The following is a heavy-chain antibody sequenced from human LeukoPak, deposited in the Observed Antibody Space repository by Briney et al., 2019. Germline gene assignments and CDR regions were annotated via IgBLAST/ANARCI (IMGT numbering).Heavy chain of an antibody. CDR3: ARIQAVGVPVAIDAYFSYGMDV. D-gene: IGHD2-2*02. Sequence: SVKVSCKASGATFSKNAISWVRQAPGQGLEWMGRFIPNVGIPTYAQKFQGRITIIADTSTNTAYMELSSLTSEDTAVYYCARIQAVGVPVAIDAYFSYGMDVWGQGTTVTVS. J-gene: IGHJ6*02. V-gene: IGHV1-69*04. CDR2: FIPNVGIP. CDR1: GATFSKNA.